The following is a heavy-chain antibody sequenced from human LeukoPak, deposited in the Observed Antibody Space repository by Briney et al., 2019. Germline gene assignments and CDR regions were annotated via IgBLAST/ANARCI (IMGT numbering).Heavy chain of an antibody. Sequence: ASVNVSCKASGYTFTSYDMNWVRQATGQGLEGVGLMNPNSGNTGYAQKFQGRVTMTRNTSISTAYMELSSLRSEDTAVYYCARGILRQPLEHTYWGQGTLVTVSS. CDR3: ARGILRQPLEHTY. CDR1: GYTFTSYD. CDR2: MNPNSGNT. V-gene: IGHV1-8*01. D-gene: IGHD6-13*01. J-gene: IGHJ4*02.